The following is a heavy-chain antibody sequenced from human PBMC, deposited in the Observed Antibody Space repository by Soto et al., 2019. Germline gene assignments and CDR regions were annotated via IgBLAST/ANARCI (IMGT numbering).Heavy chain of an antibody. CDR2: ISAYNGNT. CDR1: GYTFTSYG. D-gene: IGHD5-18*01. V-gene: IGHV1-18*04. J-gene: IGHJ6*02. Sequence: ASVKVSRKASGYTFTSYGISWVRQAPGQGLEGMGWISAYNGNTNYAQKLQGRVTMTTDPSTSTAYMELRSMRSDDTAGHYCARLNVDTAMVTDYYYGMDVWGQGTTVTVSS. CDR3: ARLNVDTAMVTDYYYGMDV.